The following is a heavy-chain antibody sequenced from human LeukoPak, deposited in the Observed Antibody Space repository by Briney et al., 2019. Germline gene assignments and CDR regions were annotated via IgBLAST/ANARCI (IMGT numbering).Heavy chain of an antibody. Sequence: PGGSLRLSCGASGFRLGSYSMDWVRQAPGKGLEWVSHINSGSSTVYYADSVKGRFTISRDNAGNSLYLQMNSLRDEDTAVYYCARVLLERPGIDSFDMWGQGTMVTVSS. D-gene: IGHD1-1*01. CDR2: INSGSSTV. V-gene: IGHV3-48*02. J-gene: IGHJ3*02. CDR1: GFRLGSYS. CDR3: ARVLLERPGIDSFDM.